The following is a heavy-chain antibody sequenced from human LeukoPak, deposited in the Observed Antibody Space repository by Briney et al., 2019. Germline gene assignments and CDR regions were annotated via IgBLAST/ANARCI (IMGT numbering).Heavy chain of an antibody. CDR3: ARSCRILDIVATIRARLGGNGFDI. CDR1: GGSISSYY. D-gene: IGHD5-12*01. J-gene: IGHJ3*02. Sequence: SETLSFTCTVSGGSISSYYWSWIRQPPGKGLEWIGYIYYSGSTNYNPSLKSRVTISVDTSKNQFSLKLSSVTAADKAVYYCARSCRILDIVATIRARLGGNGFDIWGQGTMVTVSS. CDR2: IYYSGST. V-gene: IGHV4-59*12.